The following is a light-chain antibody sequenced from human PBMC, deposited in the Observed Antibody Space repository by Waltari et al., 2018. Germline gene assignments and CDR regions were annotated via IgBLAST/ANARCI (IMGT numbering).Light chain of an antibody. V-gene: IGKV3-11*01. CDR2: DAS. CDR1: QSVSSY. J-gene: IGKJ5*01. Sequence: EIVLTQSPATLSLSPGERATLSCRASQSVSSYLAWYQQKPGQAPRLLIYDASNSATGIPARFSGSGSGTDFTLTISSLEPEDFAVYYCQQRSNWPPKATFGQGTRLEIK. CDR3: QQRSNWPPKAT.